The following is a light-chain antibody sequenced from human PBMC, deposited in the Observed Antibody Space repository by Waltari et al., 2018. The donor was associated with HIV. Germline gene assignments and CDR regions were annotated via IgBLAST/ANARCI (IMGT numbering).Light chain of an antibody. V-gene: IGKV1-39*01. Sequence: DIQMTQSPSSLSAYVGDRVTITCRASQDISFFLNWYQQKPGKAPNLLISAASRLQSGVPSRFSGSGSGTHFTLTVTSLQPEDFATYFCQQTYRLPQTFGQGTRVDIK. CDR3: QQTYRLPQT. CDR2: AAS. J-gene: IGKJ5*01. CDR1: QDISFF.